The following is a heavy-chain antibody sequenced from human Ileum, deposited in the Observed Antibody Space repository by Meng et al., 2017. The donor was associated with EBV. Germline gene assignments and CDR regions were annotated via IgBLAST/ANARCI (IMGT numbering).Heavy chain of an antibody. CDR2: IIHGGTP. Sequence: PHGGAVVVHPPDHHILHVAGHGWSLRRAYWNWIRQPPGKGLEWIGEIIHGGTPSDNPSLKSRVTISIDTSKNQLSLMLSSVTAADTAVYYCARRPTGIDYWGQGTLVTVSS. V-gene: IGHV4-34*12. J-gene: IGHJ4*02. D-gene: IGHD2-8*02. CDR1: GWSLRRAY. CDR3: ARRPTGIDY.